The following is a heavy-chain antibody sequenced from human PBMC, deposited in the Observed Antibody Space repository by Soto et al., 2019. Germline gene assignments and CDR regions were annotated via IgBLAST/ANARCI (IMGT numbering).Heavy chain of an antibody. J-gene: IGHJ3*02. V-gene: IGHV4-59*01. Sequence: SETLSLTCTVSGGSISSYYWSWIRQPPGKGLEWIGYIYYSGSTNYNPSLKSRVTISVDTSKNQFSLKLSSVTAADTAVYYCARLLGYIWGSYRSASDAFDIWGQGTMVTVSS. D-gene: IGHD3-16*02. CDR2: IYYSGST. CDR1: GGSISSYY. CDR3: ARLLGYIWGSYRSASDAFDI.